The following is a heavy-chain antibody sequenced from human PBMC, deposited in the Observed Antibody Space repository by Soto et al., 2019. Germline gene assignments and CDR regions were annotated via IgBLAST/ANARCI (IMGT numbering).Heavy chain of an antibody. CDR3: ARIGALLYYYYYYGMDV. D-gene: IGHD2-2*01. Sequence: SETLSLTCAVYGGSFSGYYWSWIRQPPGKGLEWIGEINHSGSTNYNPSIKSRVTISVDTSKNQFSLKLSSVTAADTAVYYCARIGALLYYYYYYGMDVWGQGTTVT. CDR2: INHSGST. V-gene: IGHV4-34*01. CDR1: GGSFSGYY. J-gene: IGHJ6*02.